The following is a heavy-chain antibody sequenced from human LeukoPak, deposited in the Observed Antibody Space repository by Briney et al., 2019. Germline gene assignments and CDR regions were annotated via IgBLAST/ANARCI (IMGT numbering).Heavy chain of an antibody. CDR3: ARDQHYDSSGPFDY. CDR1: GYTFTSYA. V-gene: IGHV1-3*03. D-gene: IGHD3-22*01. CDR2: INAGNGNT. Sequence: ASVKVSCKASGYTFTSYAMHWVRQAPGQRLEWMGWINAGNGNTKYSQEFQGRVTITRDTSASTAYMELSSLRSEDMAVYYCARDQHYDSSGPFDYWGQGTLVTVSS. J-gene: IGHJ4*02.